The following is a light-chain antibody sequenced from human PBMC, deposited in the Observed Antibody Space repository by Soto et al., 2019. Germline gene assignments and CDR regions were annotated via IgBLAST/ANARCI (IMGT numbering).Light chain of an antibody. CDR1: QSIANS. CDR2: DAS. Sequence: EIVLTQSPGTLSLSPGERASLSCRASQSIANSLAWYQHKPGQAPRLLIYDASNRATGIPARFSGSGSGTDFTLTISSLEPEDFAVYYCQQRSNWPWTFGQGTKVDIK. V-gene: IGKV3-11*01. CDR3: QQRSNWPWT. J-gene: IGKJ1*01.